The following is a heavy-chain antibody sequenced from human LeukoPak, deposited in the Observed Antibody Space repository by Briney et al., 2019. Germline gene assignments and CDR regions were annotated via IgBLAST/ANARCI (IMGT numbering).Heavy chain of an antibody. CDR2: ISYDGSNK. Sequence: GGSLRLSCAASGFTFSSFAMHWVRQAPGKGLEWVAVISYDGSNKYYADSVKGRFTISRDNSKNTLYLQMNSLRAEDTAVYYCAISIGIAAAGPDYWGQGTLVTVSS. CDR1: GFTFSSFA. CDR3: AISIGIAAAGPDY. J-gene: IGHJ4*02. D-gene: IGHD6-13*01. V-gene: IGHV3-30*04.